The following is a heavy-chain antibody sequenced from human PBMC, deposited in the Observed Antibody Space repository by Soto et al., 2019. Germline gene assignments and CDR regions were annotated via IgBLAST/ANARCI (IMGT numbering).Heavy chain of an antibody. Sequence: EVQLAESGGGVVQPEGSLRLSCAASGFTLSSYWMSWLRQAPGKGLEWVDNIEDDGREINYVDSVKGRFTISRDNAKNSVFLQMNSLRAEDTAVYYCARHRVGYRDVESWGQGTLVTVSS. CDR1: GFTLSSYW. D-gene: IGHD5-12*01. J-gene: IGHJ5*02. V-gene: IGHV3-7*03. CDR2: IEDDGREI. CDR3: ARHRVGYRDVES.